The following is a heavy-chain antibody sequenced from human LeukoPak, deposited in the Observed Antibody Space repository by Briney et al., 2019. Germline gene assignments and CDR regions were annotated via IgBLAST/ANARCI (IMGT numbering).Heavy chain of an antibody. CDR2: ISSSSRYI. CDR1: GFTFSNYS. V-gene: IGHV3-21*04. J-gene: IGHJ1*01. Sequence: GGSLRVSCAASGFTFSNYSMNWVRQAPGKGLEWVSSISSSSRYIYYADSVKGRFTISRDNSKNTLYLQMNSLRAEDTAVYYCAKDQAPTNWGQGTLVTVSS. CDR3: AKDQAPTN. D-gene: IGHD5-12*01.